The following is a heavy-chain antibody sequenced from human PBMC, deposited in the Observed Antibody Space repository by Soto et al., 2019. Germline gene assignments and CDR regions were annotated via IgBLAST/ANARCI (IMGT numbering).Heavy chain of an antibody. D-gene: IGHD2-21*01. Sequence: ASVKVSCKASGYTFTSYDSKWVRQATGQGLEWMGWMNPNSGNTGYAQKFQGRVTMTRNTSISTAYMELSSLRSEDTAVYYCARVSLFGPHSDYWGQGTLVTVSS. V-gene: IGHV1-8*01. CDR2: MNPNSGNT. J-gene: IGHJ4*02. CDR3: ARVSLFGPHSDY. CDR1: GYTFTSYD.